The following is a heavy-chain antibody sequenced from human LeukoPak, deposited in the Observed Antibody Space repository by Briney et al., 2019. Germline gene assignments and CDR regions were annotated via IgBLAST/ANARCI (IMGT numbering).Heavy chain of an antibody. Sequence: GGSLRLSCAASGFTFSSYWMSWVRQAPGKGLEWVANIKQGGSEKYYVDSVKGRFTISRDNAKNSLYLQTNSLRAEDTAVYYCARVGQLRHYYFDYWGQGTLVTVSS. CDR1: GFTFSSYW. CDR2: IKQGGSEK. J-gene: IGHJ4*02. D-gene: IGHD2-2*01. V-gene: IGHV3-7*03. CDR3: ARVGQLRHYYFDY.